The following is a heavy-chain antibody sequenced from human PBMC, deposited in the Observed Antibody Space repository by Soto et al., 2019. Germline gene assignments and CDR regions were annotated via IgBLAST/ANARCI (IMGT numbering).Heavy chain of an antibody. D-gene: IGHD3-22*01. V-gene: IGHV4-31*03. Sequence: SETLSLTCTVSAGSISSGGYYWSWIRQHPRKGLEWIGYIYYSGSTYYNPSLKSRVTISVDTSKNQFSLKLSSVTAADTAVYYCAIGHDYYDSSGYYRGYYFDYWGQGTLVTVSS. J-gene: IGHJ4*02. CDR3: AIGHDYYDSSGYYRGYYFDY. CDR2: IYYSGST. CDR1: AGSISSGGYY.